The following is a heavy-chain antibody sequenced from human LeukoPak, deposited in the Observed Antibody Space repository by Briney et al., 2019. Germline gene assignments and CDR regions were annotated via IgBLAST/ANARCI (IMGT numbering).Heavy chain of an antibody. Sequence: RSGGSLRLSCAASGFTFSSYAMSWVRQAPGKGLEWVSAISGSGGSTYYADSVKGRFTISRDNAKNSLYLQMNSLRAEDTAVYYCAREGLLWFGELFGTSHDAFDIWGQGTMVTVSS. J-gene: IGHJ3*02. CDR2: ISGSGGST. CDR1: GFTFSSYA. CDR3: AREGLLWFGELFGTSHDAFDI. D-gene: IGHD3-10*01. V-gene: IGHV3-23*01.